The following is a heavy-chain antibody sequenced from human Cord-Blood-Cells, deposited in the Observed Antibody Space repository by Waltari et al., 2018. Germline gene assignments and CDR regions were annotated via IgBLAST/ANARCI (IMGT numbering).Heavy chain of an antibody. V-gene: IGHV2-26*01. D-gene: IGHD6-13*01. J-gene: IGHJ5*02. Sequence: QVTLKESGPVLVKPTEPLTLPCTVSGFSLSNARMGVCWIRQPPGKALEWLAHIFSNDEKSYTTSLKSRLTISKDTSKSQVVLTRTNMDPVDTATYYCARILSSWYWFDPWGQGTLVTVSS. CDR3: ARILSSWYWFDP. CDR1: GFSLSNARMG. CDR2: IFSNDEK.